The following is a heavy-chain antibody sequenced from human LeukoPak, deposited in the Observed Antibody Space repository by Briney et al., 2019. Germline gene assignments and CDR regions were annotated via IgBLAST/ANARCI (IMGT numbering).Heavy chain of an antibody. D-gene: IGHD7-27*01. J-gene: IGHJ4*02. CDR2: LRSDATYQ. V-gene: IGHV3-30*02. Sequence: GGSLRLSCAASGFTLTNYAMHWVRQAPGKGLAWVAYLRSDATYQGYPDSVKGRFTISRDNSKNTLYLQMNSLRTEDTAVYYCAKEMASNWGFEGIQALDYWGQGTLVTVSS. CDR1: GFTLTNYA. CDR3: AKEMASNWGFEGIQALDY.